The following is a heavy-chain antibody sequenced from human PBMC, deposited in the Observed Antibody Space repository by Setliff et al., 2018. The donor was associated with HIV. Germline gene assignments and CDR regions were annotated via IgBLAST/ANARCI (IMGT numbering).Heavy chain of an antibody. CDR2: IYPSDSDT. J-gene: IGHJ6*02. Sequence: GESLKISCKGFGYRFTSYWIGWARHMPGKGLEWMGIIYPSDSDTRYSPSFQGQVTISADKSISIAYLQWNSLKASDTAMYYCARCSGSYLCDGMDVWGQGTTVTVSS. CDR3: ARCSGSYLCDGMDV. V-gene: IGHV5-51*01. CDR1: GYRFTSYW. D-gene: IGHD1-26*01.